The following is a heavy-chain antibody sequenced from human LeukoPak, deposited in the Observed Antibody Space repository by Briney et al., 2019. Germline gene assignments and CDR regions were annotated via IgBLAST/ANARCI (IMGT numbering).Heavy chain of an antibody. CDR3: ARHPDTAMDQFDY. CDR2: IYPGDSDT. D-gene: IGHD5-18*01. CDR1: GYSFTSYW. J-gene: IGHJ4*02. Sequence: GESLKISCKGSGYSFTSYWIGWVRQKPGKGLEWMGIIYPGDSDTRYSPSFQGQVTISADKSTSTAYLQWSSLKASDSAMYYCARHPDTAMDQFDYWGQGTLVTVSS. V-gene: IGHV5-51*01.